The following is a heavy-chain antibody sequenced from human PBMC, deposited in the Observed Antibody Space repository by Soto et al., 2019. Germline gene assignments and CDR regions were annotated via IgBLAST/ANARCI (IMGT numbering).Heavy chain of an antibody. J-gene: IGHJ1*01. D-gene: IGHD1-7*01. Sequence: GGSLRLSCSASGFTFSSYAMHWVRQAPGKGLEYVSAISSNGGSTYYADSVKGRFTISRDNSKNTLYLQMSSLRAEDTAVYYCVKASWTGTTEYFKHWGQGTLVTVSS. CDR2: ISSNGGST. V-gene: IGHV3-64D*09. CDR3: VKASWTGTTEYFKH. CDR1: GFTFSSYA.